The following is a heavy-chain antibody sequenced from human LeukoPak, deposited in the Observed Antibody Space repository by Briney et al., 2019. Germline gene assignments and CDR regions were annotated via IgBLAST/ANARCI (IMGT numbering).Heavy chain of an antibody. CDR3: AGGQTRFDP. J-gene: IGHJ5*02. CDR2: ISAYNGNT. Sequence: GESLKISCKGSGYTFTSYGISWVRQAPGQGLEWMGWISAYNGNTNYAQKLQGRVTMTTDTSTSTAYMELRSLRSDDTAVYYCAGGQTRFDPWGQGTLVTVSS. D-gene: IGHD1-7*01. V-gene: IGHV1-18*01. CDR1: GYTFTSYG.